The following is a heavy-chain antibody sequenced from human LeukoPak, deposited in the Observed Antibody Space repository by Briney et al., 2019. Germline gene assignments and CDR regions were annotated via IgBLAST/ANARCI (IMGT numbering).Heavy chain of an antibody. J-gene: IGHJ2*01. CDR3: ARFRPYCSSTSCYRYWYFDL. D-gene: IGHD2-2*01. CDR1: GGTFTSYA. V-gene: IGHV1-3*01. CDR2: INAGNGNT. Sequence: ASVKVSCTASGGTFTSYAMHWVRQAPGQRLEWMGWINAGNGNTKYSQKFQGRVTITRDTSASTAYMELSSLRSEDTAVYYCARFRPYCSSTSCYRYWYFDLWGRGTLVTVSS.